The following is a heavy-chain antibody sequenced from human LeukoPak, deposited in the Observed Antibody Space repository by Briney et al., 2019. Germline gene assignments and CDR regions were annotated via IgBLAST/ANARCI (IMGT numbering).Heavy chain of an antibody. CDR2: ISAYNGNT. J-gene: IGHJ6*02. D-gene: IGHD6-13*01. CDR3: ARGNIAAAGRYGMDV. CDR1: GYTFTSYG. V-gene: IGHV1-18*01. Sequence: ASVKVSCKASGYTFTSYGISWVRQAPGQGLEWMGWISAYNGNTNYAQKLQGRVTMTTGTSTSTAYMELRSLRSDGTAVYYCARGNIAAAGRYGMDVWGQGTTVTVSS.